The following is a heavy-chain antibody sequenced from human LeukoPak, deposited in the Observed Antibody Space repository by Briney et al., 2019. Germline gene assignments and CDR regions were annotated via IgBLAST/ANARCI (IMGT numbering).Heavy chain of an antibody. V-gene: IGHV1-2*02. J-gene: IGHJ6*02. CDR3: ARDPNSSGWYRYYYYGMDV. D-gene: IGHD6-19*01. CDR2: INPNSGGT. Sequence: GASVKVSCKASGYTFTGYYMHWVRQAPGQGLEWMGWINPNSGGTNYAQKFQGRVTMTRDTSISTAYMELSRLRSDDTAVYYCARDPNSSGWYRYYYYGMDVWGQGTTVTVSS. CDR1: GYTFTGYY.